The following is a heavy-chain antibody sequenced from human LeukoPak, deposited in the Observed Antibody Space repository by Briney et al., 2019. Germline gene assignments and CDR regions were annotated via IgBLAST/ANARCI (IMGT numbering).Heavy chain of an antibody. CDR3: AKDHRKGIFGVVTLGYFDY. J-gene: IGHJ4*02. CDR1: GFSFGSYA. Sequence: GGSLRLSCAASGFSFGSYAMSWVRQAAGKGLEWVSEICGSVSGSGDCTHYADSVKGRFTISRDNSKKTLYLQMNSLRAEDTAVYYCAKDHRKGIFGVVTLGYFDYWGQGTLVTVSS. V-gene: IGHV3-23*01. CDR2: ICGSVSGSGDCT. D-gene: IGHD3-3*01.